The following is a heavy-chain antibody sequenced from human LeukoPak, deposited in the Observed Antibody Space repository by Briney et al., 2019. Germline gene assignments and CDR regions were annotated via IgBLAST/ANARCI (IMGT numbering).Heavy chain of an antibody. Sequence: SETLSLTCTVSGGSVSSGSYYWSWIRQPPGKGLEWIGYIYYSGSTNYNPSLKSRVTISVDTSKNQFSLKLSSVTAADTAVYYCARDPGPTLYYYYGMDVWGKGTTVTVSS. J-gene: IGHJ6*04. CDR1: GGSVSSGSYY. CDR2: IYYSGST. CDR3: ARDPGPTLYYYYGMDV. V-gene: IGHV4-61*01.